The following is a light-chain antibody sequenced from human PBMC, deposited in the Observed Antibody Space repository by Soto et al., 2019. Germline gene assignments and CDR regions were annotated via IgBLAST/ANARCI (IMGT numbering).Light chain of an antibody. V-gene: IGKV1D-13*01. Sequence: ALPMTQSPSSLSASVGARVTITCRASQGISSALAWYQQKPGTAPKLLTYDASSLESGVPSRFRVIVSGTDFTLNLSSLQPEDGATDEGQQLKNYTITFVPGTRLEN. CDR2: DAS. J-gene: IGKJ5*01. CDR3: QQLKNYTIT. CDR1: QGISSA.